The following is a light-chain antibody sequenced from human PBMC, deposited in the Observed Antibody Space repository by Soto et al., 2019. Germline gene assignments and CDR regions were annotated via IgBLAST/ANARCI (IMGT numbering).Light chain of an antibody. CDR2: DAS. CDR3: QQYSVYWT. Sequence: DIQMTQSPSPLSASVGDRVTISCRASQSVSTRLAWYQQKPGKAPKVLIYDASSWAGGVPSRFTGSGSGTEFTLTINSLQPDDFATYYCQQYSVYWTFGQGTKVDIK. V-gene: IGKV1-5*01. J-gene: IGKJ1*01. CDR1: QSVSTR.